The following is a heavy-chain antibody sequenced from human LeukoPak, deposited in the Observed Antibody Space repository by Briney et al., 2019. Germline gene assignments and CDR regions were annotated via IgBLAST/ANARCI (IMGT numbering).Heavy chain of an antibody. CDR1: GGTFSSYA. D-gene: IGHD6-19*01. V-gene: IGHV1-69*05. CDR2: IIPIFGTA. Sequence: SVKVSCKASGGTFSSYAISWVRQAPGQGLEWMGRIIPIFGTANYAQKFQGRVTITTYESTSTAYMELSSLRSEDTAVYYCARGRWLVDSARNYYYYYYMDVWGKGTTVTVSS. CDR3: ARGRWLVDSARNYYYYYYMDV. J-gene: IGHJ6*03.